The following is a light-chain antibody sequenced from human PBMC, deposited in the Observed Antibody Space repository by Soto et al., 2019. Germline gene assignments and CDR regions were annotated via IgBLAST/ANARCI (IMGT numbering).Light chain of an antibody. CDR3: AAWDDSLSGYV. CDR1: SSNIGSNY. V-gene: IGLV1-47*01. J-gene: IGLJ1*01. CDR2: RNN. Sequence: QSARTQPPSASGTPGQRVTISCSGSSSNIGSNYVYWYQQPPGTAPKLLIYRNNQRPSGVPDRFSGSKSGTSASLAISGLRSEDEADYYCAAWDDSLSGYVFGTGTKVTVL.